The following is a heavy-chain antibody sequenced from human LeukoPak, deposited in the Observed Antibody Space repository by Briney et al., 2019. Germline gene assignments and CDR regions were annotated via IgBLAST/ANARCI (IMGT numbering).Heavy chain of an antibody. V-gene: IGHV3-23*01. CDR2: VISSGANT. J-gene: IGHJ4*02. Sequence: GGSLRLSCAASGFSFNSAAMTWVRQAPGKGLEWVSLVISSGANTYYADSVKGRFTISRDNSKNTLYLQMNSLRAEDTAIYYCAKDIQGSYWGQGTLVTVSS. D-gene: IGHD2-21*01. CDR1: GFSFNSAA. CDR3: AKDIQGSY.